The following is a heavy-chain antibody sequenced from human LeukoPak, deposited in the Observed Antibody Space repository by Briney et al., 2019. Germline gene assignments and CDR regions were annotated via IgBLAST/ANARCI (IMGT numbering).Heavy chain of an antibody. CDR2: ISYDGSNK. CDR3: ARWDVVVTAGDAFDI. CDR1: GFTFSSYA. D-gene: IGHD2-21*02. J-gene: IGHJ3*02. V-gene: IGHV3-30-3*01. Sequence: GGSLRLSCAASGFTFSSYAMHWVRQAPGKGLEWVAVISYDGSNKYYADSVEGRFTISRDNSKNTLYLQMNSLRAEDTAVYYCARWDVVVTAGDAFDIWGQGTMVTVSS.